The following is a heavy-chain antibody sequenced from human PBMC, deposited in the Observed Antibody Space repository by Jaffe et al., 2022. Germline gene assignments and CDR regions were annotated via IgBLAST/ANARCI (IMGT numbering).Heavy chain of an antibody. CDR2: IIPIFGTA. J-gene: IGHJ6*03. Sequence: QVQLVQSGAEVKKPGSSVKVSCKASGGTFSSYAISWVRQAPGQGLEWMGGIIPIFGTANYAQKFQGRVTITADESTSTAYMELSSLRSEDTAVYYCARLSQLGYCSGGSCYPMDPNGENYYYYYMDVWGKGTTVTVSS. D-gene: IGHD2-15*01. CDR1: GGTFSSYA. V-gene: IGHV1-69*01. CDR3: ARLSQLGYCSGGSCYPMDPNGENYYYYYMDV.